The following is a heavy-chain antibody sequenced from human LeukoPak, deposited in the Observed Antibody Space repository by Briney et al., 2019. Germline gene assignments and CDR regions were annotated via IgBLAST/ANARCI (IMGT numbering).Heavy chain of an antibody. CDR3: AKAKKLLWFGEWNGAFDI. D-gene: IGHD3-10*01. Sequence: GGSLRLSCAASGFTFSSYAMSWVRQAPGKGLEWVSAISGSGGSTYYADSVKGRFTISRDNSKNTLYLQMNSLRAEDTAVYYCAKAKKLLWFGEWNGAFDIWGQGTMVTVSS. CDR1: GFTFSSYA. J-gene: IGHJ3*02. CDR2: ISGSGGST. V-gene: IGHV3-23*01.